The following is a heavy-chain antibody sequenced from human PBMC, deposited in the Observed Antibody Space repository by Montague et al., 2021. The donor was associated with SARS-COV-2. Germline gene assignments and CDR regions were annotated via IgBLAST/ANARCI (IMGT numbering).Heavy chain of an antibody. CDR3: AKSAYYDILNWFDP. J-gene: IGHJ5*02. Sequence: SLSLSCAASGFSFSSYAMSWVRRAPGKGLEWVSAISGSGGATYYADSVKGRFIISRDSSKKTMFLQMNRLTPEDTAVYYCAKSAYYDILNWFDPWGQGTLVTVSS. CDR1: GFSFSSYA. CDR2: ISGSGGAT. D-gene: IGHD3-9*01. V-gene: IGHV3-23*01.